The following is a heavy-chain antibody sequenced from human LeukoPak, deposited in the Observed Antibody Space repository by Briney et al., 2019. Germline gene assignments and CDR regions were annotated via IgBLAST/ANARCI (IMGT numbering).Heavy chain of an antibody. CDR1: GFTFSDYY. CDR3: ARDRDGDYASPKLDY. J-gene: IGHJ4*02. Sequence: PGGSLRLSCAGSGFTFSDYYMSWIRQAPGKGLEWVSYISSSDTTIYYADSVKGRFTISRDNAQNSLYLQMNSLRAEDTAVYYCARDRDGDYASPKLDYWGQGTLVTVSS. CDR2: ISSSDTTI. V-gene: IGHV3-11*04. D-gene: IGHD4-17*01.